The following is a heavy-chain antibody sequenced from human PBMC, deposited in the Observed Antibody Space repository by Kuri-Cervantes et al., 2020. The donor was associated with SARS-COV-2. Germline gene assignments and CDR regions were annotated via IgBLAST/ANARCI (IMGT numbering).Heavy chain of an antibody. CDR3: SRQLVRCNWFDP. D-gene: IGHD6-6*01. CDR2: ISAYNGNT. J-gene: IGHJ5*02. V-gene: IGHV1-18*01. CDR1: GYTFTSYG. Sequence: ASVKVSCKASGYTFTSYGISWVRQAPGQGLEWMGWISAYNGNTNYAQKFQGRVSMTRNTSKSTAYMELSSLRSEDTAVSYCSRQLVRCNWFDPWGQGTLVTVSS.